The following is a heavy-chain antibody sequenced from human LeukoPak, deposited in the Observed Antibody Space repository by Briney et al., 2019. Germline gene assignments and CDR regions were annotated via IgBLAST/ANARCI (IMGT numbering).Heavy chain of an antibody. D-gene: IGHD6-19*01. CDR2: TNADGSDK. V-gene: IGHV3-7*01. CDR1: GFTFSNYW. CDR3: ARDDPSAWYGD. Sequence: PGGSLRLSCSASGFTFSNYWMTWVRQAPGKGLEWVANTNADGSDKYYLGSVKGRFTISRDNAKNSLYLQINNLRVEDTAVYYCARDDPSAWYGDWGQGTLVTVSS. J-gene: IGHJ4*02.